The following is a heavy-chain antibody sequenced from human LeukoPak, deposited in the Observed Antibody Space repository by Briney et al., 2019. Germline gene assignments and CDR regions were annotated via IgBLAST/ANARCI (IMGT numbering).Heavy chain of an antibody. CDR1: GGSISSSSYY. J-gene: IGHJ3*02. Sequence: SETLSLTCTVSGGSISSSSYYWGWIRQPPGKGLEWIGSIYYSGNTYYNPSLQSRVTISVDTSKNQFSLKLSSVTDADTAVYNCARQGAGGRAFDIWGQGTMVTVSS. CDR2: IYYSGNT. CDR3: ARQGAGGRAFDI. D-gene: IGHD1-26*01. V-gene: IGHV4-39*01.